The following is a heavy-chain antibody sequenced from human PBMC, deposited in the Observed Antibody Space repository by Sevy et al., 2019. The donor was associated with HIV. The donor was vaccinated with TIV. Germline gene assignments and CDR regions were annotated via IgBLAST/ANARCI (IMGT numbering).Heavy chain of an antibody. CDR1: GFTFSNFA. V-gene: IGHV3-23*01. CDR2: ISGTGDLT. CDR3: ARNRLPWFGDFLNWFDP. Sequence: GGSLRLSCAASGFTFSNFAMSWVRQAPGKGLEWVSAISGTGDLTNYADSVKGRFTISRDNSKNTLYLQMNSLGVGDTAIYYCARNRLPWFGDFLNWFDPWGQGTLVTVSS. J-gene: IGHJ5*02. D-gene: IGHD3-10*01.